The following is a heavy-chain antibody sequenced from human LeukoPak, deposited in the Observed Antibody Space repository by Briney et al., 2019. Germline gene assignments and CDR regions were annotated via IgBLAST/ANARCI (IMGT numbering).Heavy chain of an antibody. CDR2: IYYSGST. V-gene: IGHV4-59*08. CDR1: GGSISSYY. Sequence: SETLSLTCTVSGGSISSYYWSWIRQPPGKGLEWIGYIYYSGSTNYNPSLKSRVTISVDTSKNQFSLKLSPVTAADTAVYYCARHIKVYSSSFDYWGQGTLVTVSS. CDR3: ARHIKVYSSSFDY. D-gene: IGHD6-6*01. J-gene: IGHJ4*02.